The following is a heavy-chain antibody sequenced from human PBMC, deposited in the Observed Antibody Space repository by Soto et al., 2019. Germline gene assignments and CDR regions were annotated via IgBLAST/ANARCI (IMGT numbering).Heavy chain of an antibody. V-gene: IGHV3-11*06. CDR2: ISSSSRDT. Sequence: QKQLVESGGGLVKPGGSLRLSCAASGFNFSDYYMTWIRQAPGKGLEWISYISSSSRDTEYADSVKGRFMISRDNAKRSLSLQMNSLRVEDTAVYYCARRLEALTTSDSWAQGTLVTVSS. CDR3: ARRLEALTTSDS. J-gene: IGHJ4*02. CDR1: GFNFSDYY. D-gene: IGHD4-17*01.